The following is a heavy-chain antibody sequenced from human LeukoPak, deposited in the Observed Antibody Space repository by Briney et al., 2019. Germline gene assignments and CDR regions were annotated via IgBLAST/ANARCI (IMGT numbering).Heavy chain of an antibody. D-gene: IGHD3-10*02. Sequence: ASVRASCKASGDTLTTHPISWVRQAPGQGPEWMGRITPIFNKADYTPNFQGRVSFTVDRSTSTAYMEVHSLRSEDTAMYYCAREYPQGVVRGMSSAFDIWGQGTMVTVTS. V-gene: IGHV1-69*04. CDR2: ITPIFNKA. CDR1: GDTLTTHP. CDR3: AREYPQGVVRGMSSAFDI. J-gene: IGHJ3*02.